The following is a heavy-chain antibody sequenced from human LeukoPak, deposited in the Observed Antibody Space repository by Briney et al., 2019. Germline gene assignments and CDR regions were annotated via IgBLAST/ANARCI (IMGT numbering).Heavy chain of an antibody. Sequence: GGSLRLSCAASGFTFSSYAMSWVRQAPGKGLEWVSTISGSGGSTYYADSVKGRFTISRDNSKNTLYLQMNSLRADDTAVYYCASGRWLQLLGYWGQGTLVTVSS. CDR2: ISGSGGST. D-gene: IGHD5-24*01. CDR1: GFTFSSYA. J-gene: IGHJ4*02. CDR3: ASGRWLQLLGY. V-gene: IGHV3-23*01.